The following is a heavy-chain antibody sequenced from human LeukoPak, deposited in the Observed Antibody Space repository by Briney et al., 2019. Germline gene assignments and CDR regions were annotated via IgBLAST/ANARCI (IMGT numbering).Heavy chain of an antibody. J-gene: IGHJ4*02. Sequence: SETLSLTCTVSGDSISSAGNYWSWLRQHPGKGLEWIGYIYYSGSTYYNPSLKSRLTISVDTSKNQFSLKLSSVTAADTAVYYCARWGNSGYASGYFDYWGQGTLVTVSS. CDR3: ARWGNSGYASGYFDY. CDR1: GDSISSAGNY. D-gene: IGHD5-12*01. V-gene: IGHV4-31*03. CDR2: IYYSGST.